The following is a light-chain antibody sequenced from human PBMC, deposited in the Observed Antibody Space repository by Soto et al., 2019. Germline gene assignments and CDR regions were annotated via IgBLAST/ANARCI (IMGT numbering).Light chain of an antibody. V-gene: IGLV1-44*01. CDR2: SNN. J-gene: IGLJ2*01. CDR1: SSNIGSNT. CDR3: SAWDDSLNVPV. Sequence: QSVLTQPPSASGTPGQRVTISCSGSSSNIGSNTVNWYQQLPGTAPKLLIYSNNQRPSGVPDRFSGSKSGTSASLAISGLQYEDDADYYCSAWDDSLNVPVFGGGTKLTVL.